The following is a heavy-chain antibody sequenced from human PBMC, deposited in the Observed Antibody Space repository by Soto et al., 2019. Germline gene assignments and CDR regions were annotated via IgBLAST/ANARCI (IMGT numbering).Heavy chain of an antibody. D-gene: IGHD6-13*01. CDR3: ARTEVPESSSWHPCEP. V-gene: IGHV4-4*02. CDR2: IYHTGRS. Sequence: QVQLQESGPGLVKPSGTLSLTCSVSGDSINDKNWWTWLRQPPGKRLEWIGDIYHTGRSSYNPSLTSRVAMSVDKSKNQFSLKLISVTAADTAVYYCARTEVPESSSWHPCEPWGQGTLVTVSS. J-gene: IGHJ5*02. CDR1: GDSINDKNW.